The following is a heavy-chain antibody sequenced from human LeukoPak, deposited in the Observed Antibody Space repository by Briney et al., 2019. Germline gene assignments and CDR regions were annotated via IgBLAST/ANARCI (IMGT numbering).Heavy chain of an antibody. V-gene: IGHV1-69*13. J-gene: IGHJ6*02. CDR3: ASSLILTGYQGYYYGMDV. CDR2: IIPIFGTA. CDR1: GGTFSSYA. Sequence: SVKVSCKASGGTFSSYAISWVRQAPGQGLEWMGGIIPIFGTANYAQRFQGRVTITADESTSTAYMELSSLRSEDTAVYYCASSLILTGYQGYYYGMDVWGQGTTVTVSS. D-gene: IGHD3-9*01.